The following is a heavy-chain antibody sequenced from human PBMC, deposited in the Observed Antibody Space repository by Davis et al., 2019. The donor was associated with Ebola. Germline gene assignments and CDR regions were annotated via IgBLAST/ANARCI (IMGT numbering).Heavy chain of an antibody. J-gene: IGHJ4*02. CDR3: AKSPPLVVVAATLFDY. CDR2: ISGGGTST. Sequence: GESLKISCAASGFIFGSYPMSWVRQAPGKGLEWVSGISGGGTSTFYADSVKGRFTISRDNSKNTLYLQMNSLRVEDMAVYYCAKSPPLVVVAATLFDYWGQGTLVTVSS. D-gene: IGHD2-15*01. CDR1: GFIFGSYP. V-gene: IGHV3-23*01.